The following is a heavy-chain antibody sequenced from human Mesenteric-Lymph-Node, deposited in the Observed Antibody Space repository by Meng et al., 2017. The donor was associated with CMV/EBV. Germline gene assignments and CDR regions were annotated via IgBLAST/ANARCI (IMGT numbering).Heavy chain of an antibody. D-gene: IGHD3-16*01. CDR3: ARERITMGGGKQGREG. Sequence: GESLKISCVASGFTFSNYWMHWVRQAPGKGLVWVSRINSDGSSTNYADSVKGRFTISRDNAKNTLYLQMNSLRAEDTAVYYCARERITMGGGKQGREGWGKGNTVTVSS. V-gene: IGHV3-74*01. J-gene: IGHJ6*04. CDR2: INSDGSST. CDR1: GFTFSNYW.